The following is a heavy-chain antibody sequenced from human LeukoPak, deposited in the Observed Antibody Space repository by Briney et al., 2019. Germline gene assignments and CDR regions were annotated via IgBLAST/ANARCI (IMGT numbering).Heavy chain of an antibody. J-gene: IGHJ4*02. Sequence: GGSLRLSCAASGFTFSSYGMSWVRQAPGKGLEWVSAISGSGGSTYYADSVKGRFTISRDNSKNTLYLQMNSLRAEDTAVYYCAKDRRGSGSFPYYFDYWGQGTLVTVSS. D-gene: IGHD3-10*01. V-gene: IGHV3-23*01. CDR3: AKDRRGSGSFPYYFDY. CDR2: ISGSGGST. CDR1: GFTFSSYG.